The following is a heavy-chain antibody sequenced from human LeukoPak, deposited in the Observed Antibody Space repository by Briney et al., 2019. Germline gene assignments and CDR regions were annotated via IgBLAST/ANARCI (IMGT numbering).Heavy chain of an antibody. CDR2: IYYSGST. J-gene: IGHJ4*02. V-gene: IGHV4-39*01. D-gene: IGHD6-6*01. Sequence: SETLSLTCTVSGVSISSSSYYWGWIRQPPGKGLEWIGSIYYSGSTYYNPSLKSRVTISVDTSKNQFSLKLSSVTAADTAVYYCANRQKEYSSSLASYYFDYWGQGTLVTVSS. CDR3: ANRQKEYSSSLASYYFDY. CDR1: GVSISSSSYY.